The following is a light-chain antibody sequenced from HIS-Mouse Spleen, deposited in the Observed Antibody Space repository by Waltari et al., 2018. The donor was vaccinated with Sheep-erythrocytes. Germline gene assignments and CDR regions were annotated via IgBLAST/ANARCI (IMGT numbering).Light chain of an antibody. J-gene: IGKJ2*01. CDR2: WAS. V-gene: IGKV4-1*01. CDR1: QSVLYSSNNKNY. Sequence: DIVMTQSPDSLAVSLGERATINCKSSQSVLYSSNNKNYLAWYQQKPGQPPKLLIYWASTRDSGVPDRFSGSGSGTDFTLKISRVEAEDVGVYYCMQGTHWPQYTFGQGTKLEIK. CDR3: MQGTHWPQYT.